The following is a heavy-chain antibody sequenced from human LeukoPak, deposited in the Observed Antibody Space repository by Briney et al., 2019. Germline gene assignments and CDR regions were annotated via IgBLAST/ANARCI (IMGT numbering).Heavy chain of an antibody. Sequence: SETLSLTCAVYGGSFSGYYWSWIRQPPGKGLEWIGEINHSGSTNYNPSLKSRVTISVDTSKNQFSLKLSSVTAADTAVYYCARGALIAAADDLYYYYYMDVWGKGTTVTVSS. V-gene: IGHV4-34*01. D-gene: IGHD6-13*01. CDR1: GGSFSGYY. J-gene: IGHJ6*03. CDR2: INHSGST. CDR3: ARGALIAAADDLYYYYYMDV.